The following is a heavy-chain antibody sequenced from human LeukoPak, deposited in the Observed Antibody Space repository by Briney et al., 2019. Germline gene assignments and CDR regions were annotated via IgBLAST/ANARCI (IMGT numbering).Heavy chain of an antibody. J-gene: IGHJ4*02. CDR3: ARDYSSPGNFDY. V-gene: IGHV3-21*01. CDR1: GFTFSSYS. D-gene: IGHD6-13*01. Sequence: GGSLRLSCAASGFTFSSYSMNWVRQAPGKGLEWVSSISSSSSYVYYADSVKGRFTISRDNAKNSLYLQMNSLRAEDTAVYYCARDYSSPGNFDYWGQGTLVTVSS. CDR2: ISSSSSYV.